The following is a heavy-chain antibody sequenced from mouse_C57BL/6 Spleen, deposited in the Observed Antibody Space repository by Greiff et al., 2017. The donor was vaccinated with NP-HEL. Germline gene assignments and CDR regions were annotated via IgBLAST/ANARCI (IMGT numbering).Heavy chain of an antibody. CDR2: ISYDGSN. Sequence: EVKLQESGPGLVKPSQSLSLTCSVTGYSITSGYYWNWIRQFPGNKLEWMGYISYDGSNNYNPSLKNRISITRDTSKNQFFLKLNSVTTEDTATYYCARWRTGTAYWGQGTLVTVSA. CDR1: GYSITSGYY. D-gene: IGHD4-1*01. J-gene: IGHJ3*01. V-gene: IGHV3-6*01. CDR3: ARWRTGTAY.